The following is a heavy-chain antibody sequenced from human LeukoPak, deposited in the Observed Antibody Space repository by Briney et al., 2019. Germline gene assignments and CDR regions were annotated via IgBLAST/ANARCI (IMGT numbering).Heavy chain of an antibody. J-gene: IGHJ5*02. CDR1: GFTFSSYW. Sequence: GGSLRLSCAASGFTFSSYWMSWIRQAPGKGLEWVASRKQDGSEKYYVDSVKGRFTISRDIAKNSLYLQSNSLRAEDTAVYYCARGNRGGGYDYFGWFDPWGQGTLVTVSS. D-gene: IGHD5-12*01. CDR3: ARGNRGGGYDYFGWFDP. V-gene: IGHV3-7*01. CDR2: RKQDGSEK.